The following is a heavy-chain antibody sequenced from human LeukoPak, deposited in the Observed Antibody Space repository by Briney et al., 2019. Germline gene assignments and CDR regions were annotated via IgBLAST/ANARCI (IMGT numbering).Heavy chain of an antibody. Sequence: PGGSLRLSCAASGFTVSSNYVSWVRQAPGKGLEWVSVIYSGGSTYYADSVKGRFTISRDNSKNTLYLQMNSLKTEDTAVYYCTRGAPYGDPGDYWGQGTLVTVSS. J-gene: IGHJ4*02. D-gene: IGHD4-17*01. CDR3: TRGAPYGDPGDY. V-gene: IGHV3-66*01. CDR2: IYSGGST. CDR1: GFTVSSNY.